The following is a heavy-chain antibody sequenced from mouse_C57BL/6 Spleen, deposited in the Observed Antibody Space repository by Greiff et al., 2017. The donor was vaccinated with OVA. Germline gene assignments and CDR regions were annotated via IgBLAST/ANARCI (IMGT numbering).Heavy chain of an antibody. J-gene: IGHJ3*01. Sequence: QVQLQQSGPGLVQPSQSLSITCTVSGFSLTSYGVHWVRQSPGKGLEWLGVICRGGSTDYNAAFISRLTTTKDNSKSQVFLKMNSLQADDTAIYYCARKGADYDGLAYWGQGTLVTVSA. D-gene: IGHD2-4*01. CDR1: GFSLTSYG. V-gene: IGHV2-5*01. CDR3: ARKGADYDGLAY. CDR2: ICRGGST.